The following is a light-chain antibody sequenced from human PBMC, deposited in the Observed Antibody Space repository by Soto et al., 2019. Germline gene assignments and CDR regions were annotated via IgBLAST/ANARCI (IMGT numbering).Light chain of an antibody. CDR1: QSLVYSDGYSY. CDR2: VTS. CDR3: MEALQFPYT. Sequence: EIVMTQSPLSLPVTAGEPASISCRSSQSLVYSDGYSYLDWYLQKPGQTPQLLIYVTSNRASGVPDWFSGSGSGTDFTLKISRVEAEDVGVYYCMEALQFPYTFGQGTRLEIK. J-gene: IGKJ5*01. V-gene: IGKV2-28*01.